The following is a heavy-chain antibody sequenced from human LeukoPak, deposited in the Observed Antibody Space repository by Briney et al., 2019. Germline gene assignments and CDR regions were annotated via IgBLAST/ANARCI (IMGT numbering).Heavy chain of an antibody. D-gene: IGHD6-13*01. Sequence: PGRSLRLSCAASGFTFSSYGMHWVRQAPGKGLEWVAVISYDGSNKYYADSVKGRFTISRDNSKNTLYLQMNSLRAEDTAVYYCAKGVRDRDSSSWAEYFQHWGQGTLVTVSS. CDR1: GFTFSSYG. CDR3: AKGVRDRDSSSWAEYFQH. V-gene: IGHV3-30*18. CDR2: ISYDGSNK. J-gene: IGHJ1*01.